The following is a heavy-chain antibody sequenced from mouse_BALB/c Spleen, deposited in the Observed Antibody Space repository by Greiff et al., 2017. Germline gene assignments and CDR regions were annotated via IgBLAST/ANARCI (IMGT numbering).Heavy chain of an antibody. J-gene: IGHJ3*01. CDR3: ARHGYYGGFAY. V-gene: IGHV5-12-2*01. CDR2: ISNGGGST. Sequence: DVMLVESGGGLVQPGGSLKLSCAASGFTFSSYTMSWVRQTPEKRLEWVAYISNGGGSTYYPDTVKGRFTISRDNAKNTLYLQMSSLKSEDTAMYYCARHGYYGGFAYWGQGTLVTVSA. CDR1: GFTFSSYT. D-gene: IGHD1-1*01.